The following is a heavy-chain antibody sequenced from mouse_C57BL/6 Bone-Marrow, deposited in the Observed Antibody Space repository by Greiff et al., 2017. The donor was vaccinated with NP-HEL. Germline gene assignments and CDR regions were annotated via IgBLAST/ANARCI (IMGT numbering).Heavy chain of an antibody. CDR2: IDPSDSYT. J-gene: IGHJ1*03. Sequence: QVQLQQPGAELVKPGASVKLSCKASGYTFTSYWMQWVKQRPGQGLEWIGEIDPSDSYTNYNQKFKGKATLTVDTSSSTAYMQLSSLTSEDSAVYYCARLYGSSPRYCDVWGTGTTVTVSS. D-gene: IGHD1-1*01. CDR1: GYTFTSYW. V-gene: IGHV1-50*01. CDR3: ARLYGSSPRYCDV.